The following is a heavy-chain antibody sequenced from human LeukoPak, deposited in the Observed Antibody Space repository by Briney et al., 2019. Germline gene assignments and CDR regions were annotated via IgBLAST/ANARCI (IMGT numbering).Heavy chain of an antibody. CDR3: ARLHYESSGYPNYYYYMDV. Sequence: SETLSLTCTVSGDSISNSRYYWGWIRQPPGKGLEWIGTIYYSGDTYYNPSLKSRVTISVDTSKNQFSLTLTPVTAADTAVYYCARLHYESSGYPNYYYYMDVWGKGTTVTVSS. CDR2: IYYSGDT. V-gene: IGHV4-39*01. D-gene: IGHD3-22*01. CDR1: GDSISNSRYY. J-gene: IGHJ6*03.